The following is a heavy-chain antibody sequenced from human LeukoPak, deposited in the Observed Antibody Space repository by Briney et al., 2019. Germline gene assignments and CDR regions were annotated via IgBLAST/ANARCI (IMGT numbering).Heavy chain of an antibody. Sequence: ASVKVSCKASGYTFIGYYIHWVRQAPGQGLEWMGWINPNGGGTNYAEKLQGRVTLTRDTSISTVYMELSGLRSDDTAVYYCARTTTSHGDYWGQGTLVTVSS. CDR3: ARTTTSHGDY. J-gene: IGHJ4*02. CDR1: GYTFIGYY. V-gene: IGHV1-2*02. CDR2: INPNGGGT. D-gene: IGHD1-14*01.